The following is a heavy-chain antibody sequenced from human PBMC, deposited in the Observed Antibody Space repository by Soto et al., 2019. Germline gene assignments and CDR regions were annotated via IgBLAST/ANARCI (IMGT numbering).Heavy chain of an antibody. CDR3: ARGGYCTNGVCPAEYFQH. V-gene: IGHV3-64*01. CDR1: GFTFSSYA. J-gene: IGHJ1*01. Sequence: GGSLRLSCAASGFTFSSYAMHWVRQAPGKGLEYVSAISSNGGSTYYANSVKGRFTISRDNSKNTLYLQMGSLRAEDMAVYYCARGGYCTNGVCPAEYFQHWGQGTLVTVSS. CDR2: ISSNGGST. D-gene: IGHD2-8*01.